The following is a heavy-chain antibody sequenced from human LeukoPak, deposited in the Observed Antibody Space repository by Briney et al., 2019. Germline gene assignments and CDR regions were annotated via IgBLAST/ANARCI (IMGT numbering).Heavy chain of an antibody. J-gene: IGHJ3*02. Sequence: ASVKVSCKASGYTFTIYGITWVRQAPGQGLEWMGWINPNSGGTNYAQKFQGRVTMTRDTSISTAYMELSRLRSDDTAVYYCARGGASLSGYDAFDIWGQGTMVTVSS. D-gene: IGHD1-26*01. CDR3: ARGGASLSGYDAFDI. CDR1: GYTFTIYG. CDR2: INPNSGGT. V-gene: IGHV1-2*02.